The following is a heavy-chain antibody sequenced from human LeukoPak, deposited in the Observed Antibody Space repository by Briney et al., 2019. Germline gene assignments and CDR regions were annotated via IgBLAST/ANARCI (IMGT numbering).Heavy chain of an antibody. J-gene: IGHJ4*02. V-gene: IGHV5-10-1*01. CDR1: GYSSTSYW. CDR2: IDPSDSYI. D-gene: IGHD3-22*01. Sequence: GEFLRISCKGSGYSSTSYWINWVRQMPGKGLEWMGRIDPSDSYIKYSPSFQGHVTISADKSISTAYLQWSSLKASDTAMYYCARRMDYYDSSGYYYDWGQGTLLTVSS. CDR3: ARRMDYYDSSGYYYD.